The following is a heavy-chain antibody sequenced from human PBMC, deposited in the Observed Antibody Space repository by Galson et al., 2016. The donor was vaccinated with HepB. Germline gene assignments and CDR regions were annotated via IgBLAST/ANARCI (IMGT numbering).Heavy chain of an antibody. J-gene: IGHJ4*02. V-gene: IGHV3-30*18. CDR3: AKDLFGDSGGRFDS. Sequence: SLRLSCAASGFTFSTYGMHWVRQAPGKGLEWVAVISHDGSNYYYGDSVKGRFTISRDNSKNTLYLQMNSLRAEDTAVYYCAKDLFGDSGGRFDSWGQGTLVTGSS. CDR2: ISHDGSNY. CDR1: GFTFSTYG. D-gene: IGHD4-23*01.